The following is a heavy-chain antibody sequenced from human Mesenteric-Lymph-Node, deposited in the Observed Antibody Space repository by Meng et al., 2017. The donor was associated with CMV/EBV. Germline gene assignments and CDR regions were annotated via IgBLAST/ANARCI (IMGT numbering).Heavy chain of an antibody. J-gene: IGHJ4*02. V-gene: IGHV3-53*01. CDR1: GFTVSSNY. CDR3: ARGILSVTTGNDY. CDR2: IYSGGST. Sequence: GGSLRLSCAASGFTVSSNYMSWVRQAPGKGLEWVSVIYSGGSTYYADSVKGRFTISRDNSKNTLYLQMNSLRAEDTAVYYCARGILSVTTGNDYWGQGTLVTVSS. D-gene: IGHD4-17*01.